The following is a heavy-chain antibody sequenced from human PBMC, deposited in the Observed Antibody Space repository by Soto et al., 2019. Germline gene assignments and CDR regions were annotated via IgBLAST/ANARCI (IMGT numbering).Heavy chain of an antibody. V-gene: IGHV4-34*01. D-gene: IGHD2-8*02. J-gene: IGHJ4*02. CDR2: INHSGST. CDR1: GGSFSGYY. Sequence: QVQLQQWGAGLLKPSETLSLTCAVYGGSFSGYYWTWIRQPPGTGLEWLGEINHSGSTNYNPSLKSRVTISVDTSKNPFSLKLTSVTAADTAVYYCARDKLTGLFDYWGQGTLVTVSS. CDR3: ARDKLTGLFDY.